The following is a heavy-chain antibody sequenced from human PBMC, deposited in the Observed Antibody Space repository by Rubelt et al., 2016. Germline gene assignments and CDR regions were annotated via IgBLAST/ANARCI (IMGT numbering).Heavy chain of an antibody. J-gene: IGHJ5*01. Sequence: GGGLVQPGGSLRLSCAASGFTFSTYAMTWVRQAPGKGLEWVSGLSGSGDTTYSADSVKGRITISRDNSRNTLYLQMNSLRVEDTAIYYCAKTYRWELLRGRPNWFDSWGQGSLVTVSS. CDR1: GFTFSTYA. V-gene: IGHV3-23*01. CDR2: LSGSGDTT. D-gene: IGHD1-26*01. CDR3: AKTYRWELLRGRPNWFDS.